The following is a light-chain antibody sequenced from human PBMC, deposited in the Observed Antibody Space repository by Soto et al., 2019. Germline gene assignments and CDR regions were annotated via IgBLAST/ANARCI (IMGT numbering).Light chain of an antibody. V-gene: IGLV2-14*01. CDR1: NSDVGGFNF. CDR2: VVT. J-gene: IGLJ3*02. CDR3: SSYTSSGTWV. Sequence: QSALTQPASVSGSPGQSITLSCTGTNSDVGGFNFVSWLQQHPGKAPKLILYVVTNRPSGVSNRFSGSKSGNTASLTIFGLQADDEADYYCSSYTSSGTWVFGGGTKLTVL.